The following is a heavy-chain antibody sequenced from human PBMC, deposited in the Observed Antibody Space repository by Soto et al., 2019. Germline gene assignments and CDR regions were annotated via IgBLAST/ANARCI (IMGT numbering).Heavy chain of an antibody. D-gene: IGHD5-12*01. Sequence: SETLSLTCTVSGGSISSGGYYWSWIRQHPGKGLEWIGYIYYSGSTYYNPSLKSRVTISVDTSKNQFSLKLSSVTAADTAVYYCARDLRGMATIHPFDYWGQGTLVTVSS. CDR2: IYYSGST. V-gene: IGHV4-31*03. CDR3: ARDLRGMATIHPFDY. CDR1: GGSISSGGYY. J-gene: IGHJ4*02.